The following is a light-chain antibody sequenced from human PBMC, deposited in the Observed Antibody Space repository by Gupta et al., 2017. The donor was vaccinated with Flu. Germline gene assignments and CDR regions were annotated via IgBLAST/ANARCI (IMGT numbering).Light chain of an antibody. CDR3: SSYGGNNNVV. V-gene: IGLV2-8*01. Sequence: QSALNQPPSASGSPGQSVTLSCTGTSSDIGGSDYVSWYQQHPGKAPKLIIYEVTKRSSGAPDRFSGSKSANTASLIVSGLQPEDEADYYCSSYGGNNNVVFGGGTKVTVL. J-gene: IGLJ2*01. CDR1: SSDIGGSDY. CDR2: EVT.